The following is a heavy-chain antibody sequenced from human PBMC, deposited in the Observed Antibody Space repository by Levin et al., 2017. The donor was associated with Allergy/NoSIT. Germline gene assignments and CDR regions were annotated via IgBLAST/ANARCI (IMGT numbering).Heavy chain of an antibody. CDR1: GDSISTGHYY. D-gene: IGHD4-23*01. Sequence: SQTLSLTCTVSGDSISTGHYYWSWIRQHPGKGLEWIGHIYYTGPTYYNPSLRSRLSVSVDTSENQFSLKLTSVTAADTAVYYCARIRNAGGKGWFDTWGQGTLVTVSS. CDR3: ARIRNAGGKGWFDT. CDR2: IYYTGPT. V-gene: IGHV4-31*03. J-gene: IGHJ5*02.